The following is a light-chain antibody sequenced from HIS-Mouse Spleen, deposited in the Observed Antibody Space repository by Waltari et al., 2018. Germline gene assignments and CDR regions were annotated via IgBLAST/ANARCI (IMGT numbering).Light chain of an antibody. CDR2: QDS. CDR3: QAWDSSYSV. Sequence: SYELTQPPSVSVSPGQPASITCPGDKLGDKYACWYQQKPGQSPLLVIYQDSKRPSGIPERFSGSNSGNTATLTISGTQAMDEADYYCQAWDSSYSVFGGGTKLTVL. V-gene: IGLV3-1*01. J-gene: IGLJ2*01. CDR1: KLGDKY.